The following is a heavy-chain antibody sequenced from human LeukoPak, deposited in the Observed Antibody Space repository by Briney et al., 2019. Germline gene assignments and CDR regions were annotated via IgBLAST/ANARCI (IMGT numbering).Heavy chain of an antibody. CDR1: GFPFSSYA. V-gene: IGHV3-30-3*01. D-gene: IGHD5-18*01. J-gene: IGHJ4*02. CDR2: ISYDGSNK. Sequence: PGRSLRLSCAASGFPFSSYAMHWVRQAPGKGLGGVAVISYDGSNKYYADSVKGRFTISRDNSKNTLYLQMNSLRAEDTAVYYCASSRVVPLKAAMVDFDYWGQGTLVTVSS. CDR3: ASSRVVPLKAAMVDFDY.